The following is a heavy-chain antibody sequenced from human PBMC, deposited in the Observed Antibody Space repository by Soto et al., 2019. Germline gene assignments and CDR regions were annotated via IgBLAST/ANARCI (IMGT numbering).Heavy chain of an antibody. Sequence: GGSLRLACAASGFTFSSYAMHWVRQAPGKGLEWVAVISYDGSNKYYADSVKGRFTISRDNSKNTLYLQMNSLRAEDTAVYYCARAGIAVAGTHDYYYYGMAFWGQGTTVPVSS. V-gene: IGHV3-30-3*01. CDR3: ARAGIAVAGTHDYYYYGMAF. CDR1: GFTFSSYA. J-gene: IGHJ6*02. D-gene: IGHD6-19*01. CDR2: ISYDGSNK.